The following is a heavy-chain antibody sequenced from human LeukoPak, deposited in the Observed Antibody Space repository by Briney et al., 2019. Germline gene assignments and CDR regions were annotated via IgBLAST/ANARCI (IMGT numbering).Heavy chain of an antibody. CDR1: GFTFSSYS. Sequence: GGSLRLSCAASGFTFSSYSMNWVRQAPGKGLEWVSSISSSSSYIYYADSVKGRFTISRDNAKNSPYLQMNSLRAEDTAVYYCVLTAMDGRDYWGQGTLVTVSS. CDR3: VLTAMDGRDY. D-gene: IGHD5-18*01. J-gene: IGHJ4*02. V-gene: IGHV3-21*01. CDR2: ISSSSSYI.